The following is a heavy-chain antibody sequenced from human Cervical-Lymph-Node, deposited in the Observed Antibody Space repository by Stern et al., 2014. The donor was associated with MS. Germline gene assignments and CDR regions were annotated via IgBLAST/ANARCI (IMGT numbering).Heavy chain of an antibody. CDR1: GGSVSSSDHH. CDR3: ARHGGNTWYYFDN. Sequence: QVQLQESGPRLVKPSETLSLTCSVSGGSVSSSDHHWGWVRQPPGKGLEWIGTIYYNGVTYYNPSLKVRVSIPVDPSNNQYSLALPSLTATDTAVYFCARHGGNTWYYFDNWGHGTLVTISS. CDR2: IYYNGVT. V-gene: IGHV4-39*01. J-gene: IGHJ4*01. D-gene: IGHD3-16*01.